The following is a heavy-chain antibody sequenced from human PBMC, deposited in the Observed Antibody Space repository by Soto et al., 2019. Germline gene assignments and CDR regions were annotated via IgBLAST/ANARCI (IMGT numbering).Heavy chain of an antibody. V-gene: IGHV4-34*01. D-gene: IGHD6-19*01. Sequence: QVQLQQWGAGLLKPSETLSLTCAVYGGSFSGYYWSWIRQPPGKGLEWIGEINHSGSTNYNPSLNCRVTISVDTSKNQFSLKLSSVTAADTAVYYCARLRIHRPPYSSGWYFDYWGQGTLVTVSS. CDR3: ARLRIHRPPYSSGWYFDY. CDR2: INHSGST. CDR1: GGSFSGYY. J-gene: IGHJ4*02.